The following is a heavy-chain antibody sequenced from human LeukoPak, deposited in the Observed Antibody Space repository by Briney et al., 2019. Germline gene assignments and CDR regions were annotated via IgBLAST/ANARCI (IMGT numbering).Heavy chain of an antibody. D-gene: IGHD3-22*01. CDR1: GGPISSSSYY. J-gene: IGHJ4*02. CDR3: ARDWDYDSSGYYFYFDY. CDR2: IYYSGST. V-gene: IGHV4-39*07. Sequence: SETLSLTCTVSGGPISSSSYYWGWIRQPPGKGLEWIGSIYYSGSTYYNPSLKSRVTISVDTSKNQFSLKLSSVTAADTAVYYCARDWDYDSSGYYFYFDYWGQGTLVTVSS.